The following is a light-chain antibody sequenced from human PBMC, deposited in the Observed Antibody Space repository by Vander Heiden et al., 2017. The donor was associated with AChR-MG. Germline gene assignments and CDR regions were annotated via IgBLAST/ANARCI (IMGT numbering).Light chain of an antibody. Sequence: IVMTQSPDSLAVSLGERATINCKSSQSVLHSSNNKNYLAWYQQKPGQPPKLFIYWSSTRESGVPDRFSGSGSGTDFSLTISSLQAEDVAVYYCQQDDTTPYTFGQGTKLEMK. CDR2: WSS. J-gene: IGKJ2*01. CDR3: QQDDTTPYT. V-gene: IGKV4-1*01. CDR1: QSVLHSSNNKNY.